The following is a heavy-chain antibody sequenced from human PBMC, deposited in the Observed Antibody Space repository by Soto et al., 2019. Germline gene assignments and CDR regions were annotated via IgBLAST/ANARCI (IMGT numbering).Heavy chain of an antibody. CDR3: AGDGGVHTGFGKDY. D-gene: IGHD3-16*01. Sequence: QVQLVESGGGVGQPGRSLRLSCAASGFTFSSYGMHWVRQAPGKGLEWVAFIWHDGGNKFYAESVKGRFTISRDNSKNTLYLQMTRLRAEETAMYYCAGDGGVHTGFGKDYWGQGTLVTVSS. J-gene: IGHJ4*02. CDR1: GFTFSSYG. CDR2: IWHDGGNK. V-gene: IGHV3-33*01.